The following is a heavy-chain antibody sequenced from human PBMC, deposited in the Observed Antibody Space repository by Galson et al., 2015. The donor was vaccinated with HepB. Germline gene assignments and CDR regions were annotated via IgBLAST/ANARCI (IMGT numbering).Heavy chain of an antibody. D-gene: IGHD2-2*01. CDR3: ARGGDDYQQSWFDP. V-gene: IGHV3-48*03. CDR2: ISSSGSTI. Sequence: SLRLSCAASGFTFSSYEMNWVRQAPGKGLEWVSYISSSGSTIYYADSVKGQFTISRDNAKNSLYLQMNSLRAEDTAVYYCARGGDDYQQSWFDPWGQGTLVTVSS. J-gene: IGHJ5*02. CDR1: GFTFSSYE.